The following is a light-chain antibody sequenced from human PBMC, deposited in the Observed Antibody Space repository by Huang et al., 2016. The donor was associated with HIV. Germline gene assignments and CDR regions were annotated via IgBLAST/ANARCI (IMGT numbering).Light chain of an antibody. CDR2: GAS. J-gene: IGKJ1*01. CDR1: ESVSSR. V-gene: IGKV3-15*01. CDR3: QQYNNWPPWT. Sequence: EIVMTQSPATLSVSPGERATLSCRASESVSSRLAWYQQKPGQSPRRLIFGASTRAAGVPVRFSGSGSGTEFTLTISSLQSEDFAFYFCQQYNNWPPWTVGQGTKVDI.